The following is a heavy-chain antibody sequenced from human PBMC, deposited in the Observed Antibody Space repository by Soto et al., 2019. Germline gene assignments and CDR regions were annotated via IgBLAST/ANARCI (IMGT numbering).Heavy chain of an antibody. D-gene: IGHD5-12*01. CDR1: GFTFSDYY. CDR3: ARDIDVDIVATTPQGKFDY. J-gene: IGHJ4*02. CDR2: ISSSGSTI. Sequence: SCKASGFTFSDYYMSWIRQAPGKGLEWVSYISSSGSTIYYADSVKGRFTISRDNAKNSLYLQMNSLRAEDTAVYYGARDIDVDIVATTPQGKFDYWGQGTLVTVSS. V-gene: IGHV3-11*01.